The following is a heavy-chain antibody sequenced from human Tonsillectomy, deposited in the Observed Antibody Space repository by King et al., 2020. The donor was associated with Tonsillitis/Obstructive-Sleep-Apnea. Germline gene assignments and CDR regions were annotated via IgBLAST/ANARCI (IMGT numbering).Heavy chain of an antibody. D-gene: IGHD3-22*01. Sequence: VQLVESGGGVVQPGRSLRLSCAASGFTFSSYAMHWVRQAPGKGLEWVAVISYDGSNKYYADSVEGRFTISRDNSKNTLYLQMNSLRAEDTAVYYCATFYDSSGYDAFDIWGQGTMVTVSS. CDR3: ATFYDSSGYDAFDI. J-gene: IGHJ3*02. V-gene: IGHV3-30*04. CDR1: GFTFSSYA. CDR2: ISYDGSNK.